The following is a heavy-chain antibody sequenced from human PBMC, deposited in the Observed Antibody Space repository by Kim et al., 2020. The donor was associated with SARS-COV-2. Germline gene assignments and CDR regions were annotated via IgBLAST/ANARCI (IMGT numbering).Heavy chain of an antibody. Sequence: GGSLRLSCTTSEVRFKNYAMHWVRQAPGKGLEWVSLISGDGGSTIYADSVKGRFTVSRDNRQKSLYLQMNSLRSEDTALYYCASGAADYYGSGTHPLDSWGRGTMVTVSS. CDR2: ISGDGGST. V-gene: IGHV3-43*02. D-gene: IGHD3-10*01. J-gene: IGHJ4*02. CDR1: EVRFKNYA. CDR3: ASGAADYYGSGTHPLDS.